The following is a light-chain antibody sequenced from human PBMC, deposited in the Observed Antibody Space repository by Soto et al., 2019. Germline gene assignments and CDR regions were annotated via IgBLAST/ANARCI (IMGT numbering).Light chain of an antibody. CDR1: QTVSSNY. J-gene: IGKJ4*01. CDR3: QQYSGSPRT. CDR2: GAS. Sequence: LSQSPGALALSPGETATLVCRGSQTVSSNYLAWCQQRPGQAPRLIIYGASNRAADIPARFSGSGSGTDFTLTISRLQPEDFAVYYCQQYSGSPRTLGRGTKVDIK. V-gene: IGKV3-20*01.